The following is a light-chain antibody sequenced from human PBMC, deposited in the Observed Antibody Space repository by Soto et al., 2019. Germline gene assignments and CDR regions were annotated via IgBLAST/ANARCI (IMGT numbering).Light chain of an antibody. CDR2: DSS. Sequence: EIELTQSPATLSLSPGETATLSCRASQNVDKFLAWYQQRPGQPPRLLIFDSSNRATGVPVRFSGSGSGTDFTLTITSLQPEDFATYYCQQTYSTPITFGQGTRLEIK. CDR1: QNVDKF. J-gene: IGKJ5*01. V-gene: IGKV3-11*01. CDR3: QQTYSTPIT.